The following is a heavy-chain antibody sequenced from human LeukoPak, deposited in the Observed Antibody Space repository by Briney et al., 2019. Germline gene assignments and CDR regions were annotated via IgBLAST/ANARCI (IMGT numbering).Heavy chain of an antibody. CDR2: ISAYNGNT. J-gene: IGHJ5*02. CDR3: ARDFTYYGSGSPPYWFDP. V-gene: IGHV1-18*01. CDR1: GYTFTSYG. Sequence: ASVKVSCKASGYTFTSYGISWVRQAPGQGLEWMGWISAYNGNTNYAQKLQGRVTMTTDTSTRTAYMELRSLRSDDTAVYYCARDFTYYGSGSPPYWFDPWGQGTLVTVSS. D-gene: IGHD3-10*01.